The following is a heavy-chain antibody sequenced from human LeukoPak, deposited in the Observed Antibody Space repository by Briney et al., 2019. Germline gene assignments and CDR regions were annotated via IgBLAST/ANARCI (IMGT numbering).Heavy chain of an antibody. V-gene: IGHV3-23*01. CDR1: RFIFSSYV. CDR2: ISASGDNT. CDR3: AKDHSHLCHRD. Sequence: GSLRLSCAASRFIFSSYVMSWVRQAPGKGLEWVSSISASGDNTFYAESVRGRFTISRDNSKNTLYLQMNSLRAEDTAVYYCAKDHSHLCHRDWGQGTLVTVSS. J-gene: IGHJ4*02. D-gene: IGHD5-18*01.